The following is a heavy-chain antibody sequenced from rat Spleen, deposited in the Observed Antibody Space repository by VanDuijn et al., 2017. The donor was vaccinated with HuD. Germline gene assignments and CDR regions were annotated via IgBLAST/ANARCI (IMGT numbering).Heavy chain of an antibody. J-gene: IGHJ4*01. V-gene: IGHV5-25*01. CDR2: IDSGGVNT. CDR1: GFTFNKYW. Sequence: EVQLVETGGGLVQPGRSLKLSCVASGFTFNKYWMTWIRQAPTRGLEWVASIDSGGVNTYFRDSVTGRFTISRDNAKSTLYLQMNSLRSEDTATYYCSRGYVMDAWGQGASVTVSS. CDR3: SRGYVMDA.